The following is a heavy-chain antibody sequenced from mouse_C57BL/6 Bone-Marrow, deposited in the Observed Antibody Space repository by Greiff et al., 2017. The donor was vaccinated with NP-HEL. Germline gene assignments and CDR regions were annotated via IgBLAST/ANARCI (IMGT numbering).Heavy chain of an antibody. J-gene: IGHJ1*03. D-gene: IGHD1-1*01. CDR2: IWTGGGT. CDR3: ARKFSYYGSSYWYFDV. V-gene: IGHV2-9-1*01. CDR1: GFSLTSYA. Sequence: VMLVESGPGLVAPSQSLSITCTVSGFSLTSYAISWVRQPPGKGQEWLGVIWTGGGTNYNSALKSRLSISKDNSKSQVFLKMNSLQTDDTARYYCARKFSYYGSSYWYFDVWGTGTTVTVSS.